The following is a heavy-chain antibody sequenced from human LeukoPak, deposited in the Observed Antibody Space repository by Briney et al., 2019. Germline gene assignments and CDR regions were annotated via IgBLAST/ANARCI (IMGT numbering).Heavy chain of an antibody. CDR1: DPSFSSYY. V-gene: IGHV4-34*01. CDR2: INHSGST. CDR3: AVPRNPPGYYYGMDV. Sequence: PSQTLSLTCAVYDPSFSSYYCSWIRQPPGKGLEWIGEINHSGSTNYNPYLKSRVTISVDTSKNQFSLKLSSVTAADTAVYYCAVPRNPPGYYYGMDVWGQGTTVTVSS. D-gene: IGHD1-14*01. J-gene: IGHJ6*02.